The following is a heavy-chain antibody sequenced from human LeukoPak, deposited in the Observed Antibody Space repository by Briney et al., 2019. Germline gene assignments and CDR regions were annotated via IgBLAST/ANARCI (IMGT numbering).Heavy chain of an antibody. D-gene: IGHD6-13*01. CDR2: ISGSGGST. J-gene: IGHJ1*01. CDR1: GFTFSSYA. Sequence: GGSLRLSCAASGFTFSSYAMSWVRQAPGKGLEWVSAISGSGGSTYYADSVKGRFTISRDNAKNSLYLQMNSLRAEDTALYYCAKDAAAAGNYFQHWGQGTLVTVSS. CDR3: AKDAAAAGNYFQH. V-gene: IGHV3-23*01.